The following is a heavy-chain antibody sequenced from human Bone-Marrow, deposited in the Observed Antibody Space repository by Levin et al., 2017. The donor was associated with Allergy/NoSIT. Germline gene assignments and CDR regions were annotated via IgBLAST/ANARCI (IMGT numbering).Heavy chain of an antibody. Sequence: GESLKISCAASGFTFSDYGMHWVRQTPGKGPEWVAIIWRDGSQKYYAESVKGRFSISRDNSKNTVDLHMSSLRAEDTGLYYCVREGVGGTAFYGSLDVWGQGTIVTVSS. CDR2: IWRDGSQK. V-gene: IGHV3-33*01. J-gene: IGHJ3*01. CDR1: GFTFSDYG. CDR3: VREGVGGTAFYGSLDV. D-gene: IGHD3-10*01.